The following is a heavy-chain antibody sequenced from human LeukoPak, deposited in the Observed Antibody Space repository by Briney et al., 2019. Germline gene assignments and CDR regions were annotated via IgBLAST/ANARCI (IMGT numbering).Heavy chain of an antibody. CDR2: ISYDGSNK. D-gene: IGHD6-19*01. V-gene: IGHV3-30*04. J-gene: IGHJ4*02. CDR3: ARDLWPLSVATLHGY. Sequence: GGSLRLSCAASGFTFSSYAMHWVRQAPGKGLEWVAVISYDGSNKYYADSVKGRFTISRDNSKNTLYLQMNSLRAEDTAVYYCARDLWPLSVATLHGYWGQGTLVTVSS. CDR1: GFTFSSYA.